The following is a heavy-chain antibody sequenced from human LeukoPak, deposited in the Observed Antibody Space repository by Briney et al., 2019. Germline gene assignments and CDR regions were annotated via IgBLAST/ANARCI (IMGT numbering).Heavy chain of an antibody. V-gene: IGHV4-39*01. CDR1: GGSINSNNYY. CDR2: ISYSGST. Sequence: SETLSLICTVSGGSINSNNYYWAWIRQPPGKGLEWIGSISYSGSTYYSPSLRSRVAISVDTAKNQFSLKLRSVTAADTAVYYCARRSPLDTWYFDHWGRGTLVTVSS. J-gene: IGHJ2*01. CDR3: ARRSPLDTWYFDH. D-gene: IGHD3-9*01.